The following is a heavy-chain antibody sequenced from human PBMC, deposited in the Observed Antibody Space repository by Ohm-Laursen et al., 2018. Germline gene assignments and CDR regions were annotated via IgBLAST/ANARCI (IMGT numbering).Heavy chain of an antibody. V-gene: IGHV3-21*01. D-gene: IGHD1-26*01. CDR1: GFTFSSYA. Sequence: ETLSLTCAASGFTFSSYAMSWVRQAPGKGLEWVSSISSSSSYIYYADSVKGRFTISRDNAKNSLYLQMNSLRAEDTAVYYCARLKGSPYFDYWGQGTLVTVSS. CDR3: ARLKGSPYFDY. J-gene: IGHJ4*02. CDR2: ISSSSSYI.